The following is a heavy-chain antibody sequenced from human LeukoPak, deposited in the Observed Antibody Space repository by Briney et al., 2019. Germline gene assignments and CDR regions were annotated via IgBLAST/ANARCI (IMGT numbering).Heavy chain of an antibody. CDR1: GYTFTGYY. CDR3: ARDYSSSSGYFDY. Sequence: ASVKVSCKASGYTFTGYYMHWVRQAPGQGLEWMGWINPNSGDTNYAEKFQGRVTMTRDTSISTAYMDLRRLRSDDTAVYYCARDYSSSSGYFDYWAREPWSPSPQ. J-gene: IGHJ4*02. D-gene: IGHD6-6*01. V-gene: IGHV1-2*02. CDR2: INPNSGDT.